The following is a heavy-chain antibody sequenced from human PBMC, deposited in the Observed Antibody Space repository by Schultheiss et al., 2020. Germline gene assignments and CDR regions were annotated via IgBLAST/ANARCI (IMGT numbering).Heavy chain of an antibody. Sequence: SETLSLTCTIFGAPISTPYWSWIRQPPGKGLEWIGYIYYSGSTNYNPSLKSRVTISVDTSKNHFSLRLSSVTAADTAVYYCASVSAMIQRWSQKRYYYIKVLCRSTTVTVPS. V-gene: IGHV4-59*11. CDR3: ASVSAMIQRWSQKRYYYIKV. J-gene: IGHJ6*03. CDR1: GAPISTPY. CDR2: IYYSGST. D-gene: IGHD5-18*01.